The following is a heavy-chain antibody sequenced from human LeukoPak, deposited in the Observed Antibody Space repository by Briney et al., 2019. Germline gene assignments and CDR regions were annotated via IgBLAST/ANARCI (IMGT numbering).Heavy chain of an antibody. Sequence: SETLSLTCTVSGGSINSYYWSWIRQPAGKGLEWIGRIYTSGSTNYNPSLKSRVTMSVDTSKNQFSLKLSSVTAADTAVYYCARVAGDCSGGSCYSNWYFDLWGRGTLVTVSS. CDR1: GGSINSYY. CDR3: ARVAGDCSGGSCYSNWYFDL. D-gene: IGHD2-15*01. CDR2: IYTSGST. J-gene: IGHJ2*01. V-gene: IGHV4-4*07.